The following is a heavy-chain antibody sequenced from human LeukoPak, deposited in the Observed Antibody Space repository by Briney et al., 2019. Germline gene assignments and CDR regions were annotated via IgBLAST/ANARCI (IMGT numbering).Heavy chain of an antibody. V-gene: IGHV1-2*02. CDR1: GYTFTGYY. CDR2: INPNSGGT. Sequence: GASVKVSCKASGYTFTGYYMHWVRQAPGQGLEWMGWINPNSGGTNYAQKFQGRVTMTRDTSISTAYMELSRLRSDDTAVYYCALFEGRDYDFWSIVWGQGTLVTVSS. D-gene: IGHD3-3*01. CDR3: ALFEGRDYDFWSIV. J-gene: IGHJ4*02.